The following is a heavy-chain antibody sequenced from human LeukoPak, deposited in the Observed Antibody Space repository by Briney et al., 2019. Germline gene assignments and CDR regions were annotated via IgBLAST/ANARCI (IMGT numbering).Heavy chain of an antibody. Sequence: SVKVSCKASGGTFSSYAISWVRQAPGQGLEWMGRIIPRLDIANSAQSFQGRVTITADKSTSTAYMELSSLRSDDTAVYYCAREWYDILTGYQGFQRDYWGQGSLVTVSS. J-gene: IGHJ4*02. D-gene: IGHD3-9*01. CDR2: IIPRLDIA. V-gene: IGHV1-69*04. CDR1: GGTFSSYA. CDR3: AREWYDILTGYQGFQRDY.